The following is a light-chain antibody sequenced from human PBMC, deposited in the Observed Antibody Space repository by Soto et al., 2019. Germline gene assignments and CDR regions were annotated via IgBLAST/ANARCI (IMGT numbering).Light chain of an antibody. V-gene: IGLV2-14*01. CDR1: SSDVGGYNY. Sequence: QSALTQPASVSGSPGQSITISCTGTSSDVGGYNYVSWYQQHPGKALKLMIYEVSNRPSGVSNRFFGSKSGNTASLTISGLQTEDEADYYCSSFTSINTWVFGGGTKLTVL. CDR3: SSFTSINTWV. CDR2: EVS. J-gene: IGLJ3*02.